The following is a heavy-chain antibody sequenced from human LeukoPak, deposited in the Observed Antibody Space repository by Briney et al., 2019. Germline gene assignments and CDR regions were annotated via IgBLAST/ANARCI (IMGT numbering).Heavy chain of an antibody. CDR1: GDSISSSNCY. V-gene: IGHV4-39*07. CDR3: ASGTRYSSSSFRVYYYYMDV. J-gene: IGHJ6*03. CDR2: IYYSENT. D-gene: IGHD6-6*01. Sequence: PSETLSLTCSVSGDSISSSNCYWGWIRQPPGKGLEWIGTIYYSENTYYNPSLKSRVTMSVDTSKNQFSLKLSSVTAADTAVYYCASGTRYSSSSFRVYYYYMDVWGKGTTVTVSS.